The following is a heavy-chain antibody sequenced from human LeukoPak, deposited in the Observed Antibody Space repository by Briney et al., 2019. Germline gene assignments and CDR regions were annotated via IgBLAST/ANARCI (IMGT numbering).Heavy chain of an antibody. CDR3: VTSTGYFRTWGAFDI. J-gene: IGHJ3*02. CDR2: INLNSGYT. CDR1: GFTFTAFY. D-gene: IGHD7-27*01. V-gene: IGHV1-2*02. Sequence: ASVKVSCKASGFTFTAFYLHWVRQAPGQGLEWMAWINLNSGYTNYARNFQGRVTMTRDTSINTAFMELASLRSDDTAVYYCVTSTGYFRTWGAFDIWGQGTVVTVSP.